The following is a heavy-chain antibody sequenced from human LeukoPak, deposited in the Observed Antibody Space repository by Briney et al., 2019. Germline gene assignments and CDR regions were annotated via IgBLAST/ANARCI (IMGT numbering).Heavy chain of an antibody. V-gene: IGHV1-2*02. CDR1: GFTFTDEY. CDR3: ARDPKSQLLLDY. Sequence: ASVKASCKSSGFTFTDEYIHWVRQASGQGLEWMGWINPYSGAINYAQKFQGRVTLTRDTSISTAYMELSRLTSGDTAVYYCARDPKSQLLLDYWGQGTLVTVSS. J-gene: IGHJ4*02. CDR2: INPYSGAI. D-gene: IGHD2-2*01.